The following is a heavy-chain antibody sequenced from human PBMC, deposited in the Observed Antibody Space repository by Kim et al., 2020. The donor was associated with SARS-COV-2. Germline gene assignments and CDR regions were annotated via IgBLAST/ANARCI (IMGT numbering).Heavy chain of an antibody. V-gene: IGHV4-31*03. CDR3: ARHCSGGSCYSWYFDY. Sequence: SETLSLTCTVSGGSISSGGYYWSWIRQHPGKGLEWIGYIYYSGSTYYNPSLKSRVTKSVDTSKNQFSLKLSSVTAADTAVYYCARHCSGGSCYSWYFDYWGQGTLVTVSS. CDR2: IYYSGST. CDR1: GGSISSGGYY. D-gene: IGHD2-15*01. J-gene: IGHJ4*02.